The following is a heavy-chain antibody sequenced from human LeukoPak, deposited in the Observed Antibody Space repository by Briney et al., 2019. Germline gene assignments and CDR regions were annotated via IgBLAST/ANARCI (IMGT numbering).Heavy chain of an antibody. Sequence: SETLSLTCTVSGGSISSGSYYWSWIRQPAGKGLEWIGRIYTSGSTNYNPSLKSRVTMSVDTSKNQFSLKLSSVTAADTAVYYCARGPPYFGVVIGGAFDIWGQGTMVTVSS. J-gene: IGHJ3*02. CDR3: ARGPPYFGVVIGGAFDI. CDR1: GGSISSGSYY. V-gene: IGHV4-61*02. CDR2: IYTSGST. D-gene: IGHD3-3*01.